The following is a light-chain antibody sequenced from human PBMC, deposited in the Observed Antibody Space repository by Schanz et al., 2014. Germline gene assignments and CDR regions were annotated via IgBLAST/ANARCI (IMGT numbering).Light chain of an antibody. Sequence: IQLTQSPSSLSASVGDRVTITCRASQDISSFLAWYQQKPGKAPKLLIYAASTLESGVPSRFSGSGSGTDFALTIRSLQPEDFATYYCQQVKSFPPITFGQGTRLDIK. V-gene: IGKV1-9*01. CDR1: QDISSF. CDR2: AAS. J-gene: IGKJ5*01. CDR3: QQVKSFPPIT.